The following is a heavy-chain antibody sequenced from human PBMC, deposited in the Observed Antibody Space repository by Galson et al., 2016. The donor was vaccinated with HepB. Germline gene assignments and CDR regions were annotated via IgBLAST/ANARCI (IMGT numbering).Heavy chain of an antibody. CDR1: GGAFSGYY. CDR2: VDHSGST. V-gene: IGHV4-34*01. J-gene: IGHJ4*02. Sequence: SETLSLTCAVDGGAFSGYYWSWVRQPPGKGLEWIGEVDHSGSTNFNPSLKSRVTLSVDTFKKQVSLKLSSVIAADTAVYYCAGGIHSWGQGILVTVSS. CDR3: AGGIHS.